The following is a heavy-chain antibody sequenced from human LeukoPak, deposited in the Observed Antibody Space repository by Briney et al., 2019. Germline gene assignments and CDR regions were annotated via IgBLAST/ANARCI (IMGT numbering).Heavy chain of an antibody. CDR1: GGSISSSSYY. CDR3: ARDLDSSGWCNFDY. D-gene: IGHD6-19*01. CDR2: IYYSGST. Sequence: SETLSLTCTVSGGSISSSSYYWGWIRQPPGKGLEWIGSIYYSGSTYYNPSLKSRVTISVDTSKNQFSLKLSSVTAADTAVYYCARDLDSSGWCNFDYWGQGTLVTVSS. V-gene: IGHV4-39*07. J-gene: IGHJ4*02.